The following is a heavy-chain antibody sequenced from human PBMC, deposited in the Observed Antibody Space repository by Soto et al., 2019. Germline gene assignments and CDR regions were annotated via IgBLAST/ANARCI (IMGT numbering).Heavy chain of an antibody. J-gene: IGHJ6*03. Sequence: EVQLVESGGGLVQPGGSLRLSCAASGFTFSSHWMHWVRQAPGKGLVWVSRINRDGSNTSYADSVKGRSTISRDNAKNTLYLEMHSLRAEDTAVYYCARGNYDFWSGVFYYYIDVWGKGTTVTVSS. V-gene: IGHV3-74*01. D-gene: IGHD3-3*01. CDR3: ARGNYDFWSGVFYYYIDV. CDR1: GFTFSSHW. CDR2: INRDGSNT.